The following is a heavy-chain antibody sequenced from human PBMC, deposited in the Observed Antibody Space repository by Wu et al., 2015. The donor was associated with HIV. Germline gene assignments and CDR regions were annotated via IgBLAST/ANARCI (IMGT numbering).Heavy chain of an antibody. CDR3: ARDLDPQYYYDSSGSDY. V-gene: IGHV1-8*01. J-gene: IGHJ4*02. Sequence: QVQLVQSGAEVKKPGASVKVSCKASGYTFTSYDINWVRQATGQGLEWMGWMNPNSANTGYAQKFQGRVTMTRNTSTSTAYMELRSLRSDDTAVYYCARDLDPQYYYDSSGSDYWGQGTLVTVSS. CDR1: GYTFTSYD. CDR2: MNPNSANT. D-gene: IGHD3-22*01.